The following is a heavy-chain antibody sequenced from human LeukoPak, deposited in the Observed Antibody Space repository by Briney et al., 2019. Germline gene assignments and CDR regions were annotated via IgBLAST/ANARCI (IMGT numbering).Heavy chain of an antibody. Sequence: GGSLRLSCAASGFIVSGTYMTWVRQAPGKGLECVSIIYSGGDTYYTDSVKGRFSVSRGNSKNSLYLQMNSLQVDDTAVYYCARGSCSNIRCHDAFDIWGQGTMVTVSS. CDR1: GFIVSGTY. J-gene: IGHJ3*02. D-gene: IGHD2-2*01. V-gene: IGHV3-53*01. CDR2: IYSGGDT. CDR3: ARGSCSNIRCHDAFDI.